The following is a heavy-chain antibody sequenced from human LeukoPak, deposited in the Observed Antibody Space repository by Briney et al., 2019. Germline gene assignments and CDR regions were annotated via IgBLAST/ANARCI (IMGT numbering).Heavy chain of an antibody. CDR3: ARDSGSYWYFDL. CDR2: ISAYNGNT. CDR1: GYTFTSYG. J-gene: IGHJ2*01. D-gene: IGHD3-10*01. Sequence: ASVKVSCKASGYTFTSYGISWVRQAPGQGLEWMGWISAYNGNTNYAQKLQGRVTITADKSTSTAYMELSSLRSEDTAVYYCARDSGSYWYFDLWGRGTLVTVSS. V-gene: IGHV1-18*01.